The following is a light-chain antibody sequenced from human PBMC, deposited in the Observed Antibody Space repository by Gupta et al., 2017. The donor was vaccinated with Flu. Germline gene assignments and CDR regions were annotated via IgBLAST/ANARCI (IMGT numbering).Light chain of an antibody. V-gene: IGKV3-11*01. J-gene: IGKJ5*01. CDR3: QQRSNWPIT. CDR2: AAS. Sequence: EIVLTQSPATLALSPGERATLSCGASQSVRSLLAWYQQKPGHAPRLLIYAASNRATGIPARFSGSGSGTDFTLTISSLEPEDFAVYYCQQRSNWPITFGQGTQLEIK. CDR1: QSVRSL.